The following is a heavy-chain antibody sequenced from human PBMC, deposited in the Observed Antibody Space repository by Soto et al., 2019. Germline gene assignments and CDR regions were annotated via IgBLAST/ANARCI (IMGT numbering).Heavy chain of an antibody. J-gene: IGHJ6*02. Sequence: ASVKVSCKASGGTFSSYAISWVRQAPGQGLEWMGGIIPIFGTANYAQKFQGRVTITADESTSTAYMELSSLRSEDTAVYYCARKSDSSGYYYYYGMDVWGQGTTVTVSS. D-gene: IGHD3-22*01. CDR1: GGTFSSYA. V-gene: IGHV1-69*13. CDR2: IIPIFGTA. CDR3: ARKSDSSGYYYYYGMDV.